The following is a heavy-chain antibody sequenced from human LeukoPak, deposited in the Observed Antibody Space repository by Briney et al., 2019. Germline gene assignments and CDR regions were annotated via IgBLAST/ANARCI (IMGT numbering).Heavy chain of an antibody. V-gene: IGHV3-66*02. CDR1: GFTVSNNY. J-gene: IGHJ4*02. D-gene: IGHD3-16*01. CDR2: IYSGDNT. CDR3: AGRRVLDASFDY. Sequence: VGSLRLSCAASGFTVSNNYMSWVRQAPGKGLEWVSVIYSGDNTYYVESVKGRFTISRDNSKNTLFLPMNRLRADDTAVYYCAGRRVLDASFDYWGQGTLVTVSS.